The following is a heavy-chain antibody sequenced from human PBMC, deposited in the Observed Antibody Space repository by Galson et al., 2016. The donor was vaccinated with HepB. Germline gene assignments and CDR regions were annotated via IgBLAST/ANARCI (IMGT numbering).Heavy chain of an antibody. J-gene: IGHJ3*02. Sequence: SLRLSCAVSGFSFSDYAMSWVRQGPGKRLEWVSTISSDGDNKHYLDSVKGRFTVSRDNSKNTLDLQMNSLRAEDTAVYYCARLEGADGWASLETATRRPRNATFDIWGRGTMVTVSS. D-gene: IGHD5-24*01. V-gene: IGHV3-23*01. CDR1: GFSFSDYA. CDR2: ISSDGDNK. CDR3: ARLEGADGWASLETATRRPRNATFDI.